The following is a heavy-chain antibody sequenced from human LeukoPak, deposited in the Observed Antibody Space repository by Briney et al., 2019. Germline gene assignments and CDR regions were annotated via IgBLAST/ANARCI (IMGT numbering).Heavy chain of an antibody. CDR1: GGSISSSNW. J-gene: IGHJ4*02. CDR3: ARGDNPTYYYDSSGYRPFDY. Sequence: PSGTLSLTCAVSGGSISSSNWWSWVRQPPGKGLEWIGEIYHSGSTNYNPSLKSRVTISVDRSKNQFSLKLSSVTAADTAVYYCARGDNPTYYYDSSGYRPFDYWGQGTLVTVSS. D-gene: IGHD3-22*01. V-gene: IGHV4-4*02. CDR2: IYHSGST.